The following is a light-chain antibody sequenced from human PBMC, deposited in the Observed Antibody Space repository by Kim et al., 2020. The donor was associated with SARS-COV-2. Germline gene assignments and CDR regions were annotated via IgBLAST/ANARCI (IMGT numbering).Light chain of an antibody. CDR2: EGS. V-gene: IGLV2-23*01. CDR3: CSYAGSSTWV. CDR1: SSDVGSYNL. J-gene: IGLJ3*02. Sequence: GQSITRSCTGTSSDVGSYNLVSWYQQHPGKAPKLMIYEGSKRPSGVSNRFSGSKSGNTASLTISGLQAEDEADYYCCSYAGSSTWVFGGGTQLTVL.